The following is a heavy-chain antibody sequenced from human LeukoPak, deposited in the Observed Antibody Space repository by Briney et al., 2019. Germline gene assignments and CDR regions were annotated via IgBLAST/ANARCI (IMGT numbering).Heavy chain of an antibody. CDR1: GYTLTALS. J-gene: IGHJ5*02. CDR3: AGIVVVPAALPYNWFDP. CDR2: FDPEDGET. D-gene: IGHD2-2*01. Sequence: ASVKASCTVSGYTLTALSMHWVRQAPGNEVEWRGGFDPEDGETIYAQKFQGRVTMTEDTSTDTAYMELSSLRSEDTAVYYCAGIVVVPAALPYNWFDPWGQGTLVTVSS. V-gene: IGHV1-24*01.